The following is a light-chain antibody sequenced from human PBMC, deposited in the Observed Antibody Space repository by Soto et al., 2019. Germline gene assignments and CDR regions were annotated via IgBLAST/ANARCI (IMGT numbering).Light chain of an antibody. CDR1: LRIRRS. J-gene: IGKJ1*01. CDR3: LQDYIYPRT. V-gene: IGKV1-5*03. Sequence: GDRVTITCRASLRIRRSLAWYQQKPGKAPNLLIYKASNLESGVPSRFSGSGSGTEFTLTISSLQPDDFATYYCLQDYIYPRTFGQGTKVDIK. CDR2: KAS.